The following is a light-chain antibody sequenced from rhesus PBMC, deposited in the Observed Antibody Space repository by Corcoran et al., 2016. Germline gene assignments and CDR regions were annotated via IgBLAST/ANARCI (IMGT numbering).Light chain of an antibody. CDR1: QGISTY. CDR2: AVP. V-gene: IGKV1-43*02. CDR3: LQHHSAPWT. Sequence: DIQMTQSPSSLSASVGDTVTITCRASQGISTYLHWYQQKPGKAPKRLIYAVPNLEGGVPSRFCGSGSGTEFTLNINNLQPEELTTYYGLQHHSAPWTFGQGTKVEIK. J-gene: IGKJ1*01.